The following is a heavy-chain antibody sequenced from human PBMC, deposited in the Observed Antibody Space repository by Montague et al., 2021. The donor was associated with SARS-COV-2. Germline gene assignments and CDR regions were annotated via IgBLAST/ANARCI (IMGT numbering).Heavy chain of an antibody. Sequence: SETLSLTCTVSGGSISSSSYYWGWIRQPPGKELEWIGNIYYSGTTYYDPSLQSRGTISVDTSKNHLSLRLSSVTAADTAVYFCAGGMIRGVTTPFDYWGQGSQVTVSS. CDR2: IYYSGTT. V-gene: IGHV4-39*02. CDR1: GGSISSSSYY. J-gene: IGHJ4*02. CDR3: AGGMIRGVTTPFDY. D-gene: IGHD3-10*01.